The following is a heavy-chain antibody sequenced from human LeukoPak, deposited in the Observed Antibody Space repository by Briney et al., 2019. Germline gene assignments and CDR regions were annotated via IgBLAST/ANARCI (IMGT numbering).Heavy chain of an antibody. D-gene: IGHD6-13*01. CDR3: VRDKVIASAGTPNWFDP. Sequence: ASVKVSCKASGYTFTTYGISWVRQAPGQGLEWMGWISVYDGNTNYAQKFQGRVTMTTDTSTSTAYMELRSLRSDDTAVYYCVRDKVIASAGTPNWFDPWGQGTLVTVSS. CDR1: GYTFTTYG. CDR2: ISVYDGNT. V-gene: IGHV1-18*01. J-gene: IGHJ5*02.